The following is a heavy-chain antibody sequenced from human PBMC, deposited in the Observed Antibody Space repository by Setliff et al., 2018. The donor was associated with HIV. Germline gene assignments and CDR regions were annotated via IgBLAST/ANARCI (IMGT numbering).Heavy chain of an antibody. J-gene: IGHJ4*02. Sequence: SETLSLTCTVSGASVTSSSNYWGWIRQPPGKGLEWIGSFYYSGNTYYNPSLNSRVTISVDTSKNQFSLKLSSVTAADTAVYYCARADCSGGSCYSPGYWGQGTLVTVSS. D-gene: IGHD2-15*01. CDR2: FYYSGNT. CDR1: GASVTSSSNY. CDR3: ARADCSGGSCYSPGY. V-gene: IGHV4-39*07.